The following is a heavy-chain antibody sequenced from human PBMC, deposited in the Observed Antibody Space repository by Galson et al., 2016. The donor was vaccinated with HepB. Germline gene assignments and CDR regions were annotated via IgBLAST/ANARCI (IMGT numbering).Heavy chain of an antibody. CDR2: ISYDGHNK. V-gene: IGHV3-30*18. CDR1: GFTLSKYH. J-gene: IGHJ4*02. Sequence: SLRLSCAASGFTLSKYHMHWVRQAPGKGLEWLAVISYDGHNKYYGDSVKGRFTISRDNSINTLYLQVTSLRAEDTAVYYCAKARSRYGSDCIDYWGQGALVTVSS. CDR3: AKARSRYGSDCIDY. D-gene: IGHD6-19*01.